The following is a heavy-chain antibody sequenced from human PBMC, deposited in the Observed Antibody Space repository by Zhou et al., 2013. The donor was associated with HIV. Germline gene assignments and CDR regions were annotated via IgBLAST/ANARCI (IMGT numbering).Heavy chain of an antibody. CDR3: ARDALTGTTRADAFDI. Sequence: QVQLVQSGAEVKKPGSSVKVSCKASGGTFSSYAISWVRQAPGQGLEWMGGIIPIFGTANYAQKFQGRVTITTDEPTSTAYMELSSLRSEDTAVYYCARDALTGTTRADAFDIWGQGDNGHRLF. D-gene: IGHD1-7*01. J-gene: IGHJ3*02. CDR2: IIPIFGTA. V-gene: IGHV1-69*05. CDR1: GGTFSSYA.